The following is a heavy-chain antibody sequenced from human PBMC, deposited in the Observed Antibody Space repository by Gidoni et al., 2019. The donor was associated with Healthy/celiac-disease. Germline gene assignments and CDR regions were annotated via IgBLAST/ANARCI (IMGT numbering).Heavy chain of an antibody. V-gene: IGHV4-39*07. Sequence: QLQLQESGPGLVKPSETLSLTCTVSGGSISSSSYYWGWIRQPPGKGLEWIGSSYYSGSTYYNPSLKSRVTISVDTSKNQFSLKLSSVTAADTAVYYCARDLSRSSSWDNWFDPWGQGTLVTVSS. D-gene: IGHD6-13*01. J-gene: IGHJ5*02. CDR1: GGSISSSSYY. CDR2: SYYSGST. CDR3: ARDLSRSSSWDNWFDP.